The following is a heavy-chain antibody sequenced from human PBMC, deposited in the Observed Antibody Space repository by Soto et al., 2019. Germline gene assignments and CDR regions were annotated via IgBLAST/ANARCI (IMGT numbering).Heavy chain of an antibody. Sequence: GGSLRLSCAASGFTFSSYAMSWVRQAPGKGLEWVSAISGSGGSTYYADSVKGRFTISRDNSKNTLYLQMNSLRAEDTAVYYCAKALAYYDFWSGYRDHPFDYWGQGTLVTVSS. CDR1: GFTFSSYA. V-gene: IGHV3-23*01. CDR3: AKALAYYDFWSGYRDHPFDY. J-gene: IGHJ4*02. CDR2: ISGSGGST. D-gene: IGHD3-3*01.